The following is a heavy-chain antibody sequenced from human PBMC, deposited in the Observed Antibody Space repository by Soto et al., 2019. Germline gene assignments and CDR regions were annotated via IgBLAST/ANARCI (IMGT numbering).Heavy chain of an antibody. CDR3: ARDPLGAARPSDP. J-gene: IGHJ5*02. V-gene: IGHV3-21*01. Sequence: EVQLVESGGCLVKPGGSLRLSCAASGFTFSSFSMNWVRQAPGKGLEWVSSISSTSSYIYYADSVKGRFTISRDNAKNSLYLQMNSLRAEDTAVYYCARDPLGAARPSDPWGQGTLVTVSS. CDR2: ISSTSSYI. CDR1: GFTFSSFS. D-gene: IGHD6-6*01.